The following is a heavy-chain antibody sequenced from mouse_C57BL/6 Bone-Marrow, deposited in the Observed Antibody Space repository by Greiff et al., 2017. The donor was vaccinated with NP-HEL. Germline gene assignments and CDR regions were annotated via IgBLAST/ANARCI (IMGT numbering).Heavy chain of an antibody. J-gene: IGHJ1*03. CDR2: IDPENGDT. CDR1: GFNIKDDY. CDR3: TTTVGYFDV. V-gene: IGHV14-4*01. Sequence: VQLQQSGAELVRPGASVKLSCTASGFNIKDDYMHWVKQRPEQGLEWIGWIDPENGDTESASKFQGKATITADTSSNTAYLQLSSLTSEDTAVYYCTTTVGYFDVWGTGTTVTVSS. D-gene: IGHD1-1*01.